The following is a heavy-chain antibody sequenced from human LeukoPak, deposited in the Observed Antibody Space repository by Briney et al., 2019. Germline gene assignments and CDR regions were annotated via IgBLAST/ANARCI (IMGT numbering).Heavy chain of an antibody. CDR2: ISSSSSYI. J-gene: IGHJ4*02. CDR1: GFTFSSYS. Sequence: PGGSLRLSCAASGFTFSSYSMNWVRQAPGKGLEWVSSISSSSSYIYYADSVKGRFTISRDNARNSLYLQMNSLRAEDTAVYYCVRRYMATSAEDFDHWGQGTLVTVSS. D-gene: IGHD5-24*01. CDR3: VRRYMATSAEDFDH. V-gene: IGHV3-21*01.